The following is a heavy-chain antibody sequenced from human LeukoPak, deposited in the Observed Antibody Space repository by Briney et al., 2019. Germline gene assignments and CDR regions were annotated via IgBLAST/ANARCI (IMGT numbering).Heavy chain of an antibody. CDR2: IIPIFGTA. CDR3: ARDPITMVRGVIKRNWFDP. CDR1: GGTFSSYA. Sequence: SVKVSCRASGGTFSSYAISWVRQAPGQGLEWMGGIIPIFGTANYAQKFQGRVTITADESTSTAYMELSSLRSEDTAVYYCARDPITMVRGVIKRNWFDPWGQGTLVTVSS. J-gene: IGHJ5*02. D-gene: IGHD3-10*01. V-gene: IGHV1-69*01.